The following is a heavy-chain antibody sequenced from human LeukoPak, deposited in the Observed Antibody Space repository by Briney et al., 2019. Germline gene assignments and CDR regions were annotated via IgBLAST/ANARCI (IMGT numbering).Heavy chain of an antibody. CDR3: AREVYYDSSGYYN. V-gene: IGHV1-8*03. Sequence: ASVKVSCKASGCTFTGYDINWVRQATGQGLEWMGWMNPNSGNTGYAQKFQGRVTITRNTSISTAYMELSSLRSEDTAVYYCAREVYYDSSGYYNWGQGTLVTVSS. CDR1: GCTFTGYD. J-gene: IGHJ4*02. D-gene: IGHD3-22*01. CDR2: MNPNSGNT.